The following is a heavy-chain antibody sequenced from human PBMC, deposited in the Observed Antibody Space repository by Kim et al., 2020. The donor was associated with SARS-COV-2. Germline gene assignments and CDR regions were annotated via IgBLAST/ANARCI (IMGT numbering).Heavy chain of an antibody. CDR2: INTVNGNT. CDR3: ARDYYYDSSGYPSPV. CDR1: GYVFTNYA. Sequence: ASVKVSCKASGYVFTNYAIQWVRQAPGQRPEWMGWINTVNGNTKYSQRLQARVTITRDTFASTVYIDLSSLRSEDTAVYYCARDYYYDSSGYPSPVWGQGTLVTVSS. D-gene: IGHD3-22*01. J-gene: IGHJ4*02. V-gene: IGHV1-3*04.